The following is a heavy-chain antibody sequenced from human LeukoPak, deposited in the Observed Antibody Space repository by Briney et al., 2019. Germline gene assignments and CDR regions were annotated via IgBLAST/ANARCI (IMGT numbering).Heavy chain of an antibody. D-gene: IGHD3-10*01. V-gene: IGHV4-59*08. J-gene: IGHJ5*02. CDR2: IYYSGST. CDR3: ARQGSGSYYNGVGVDP. Sequence: SETLSLTCTVSGGSISSYYWSWIRQPQGKGLEWIGYIYYSGSTNYNPSLKSRVTISVDTSKNQFSLKLSSVTAADTAVYYCARQGSGSYYNGVGVDPWGQGTLVTVSS. CDR1: GGSISSYY.